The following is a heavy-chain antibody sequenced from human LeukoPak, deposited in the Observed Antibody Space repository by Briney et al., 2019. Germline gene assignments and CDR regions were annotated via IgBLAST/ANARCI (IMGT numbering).Heavy chain of an antibody. J-gene: IGHJ4*02. Sequence: PSETLSLTCAVYGGSFSGYYWSWIRQPPGKGLEWIGEINHSGSTNYNPSLKSRVTISVDTSKNQFSLKLSSVTAADTAVYYCARGGGYHSSGWYGSYYFDYWGQGTLVTVSS. V-gene: IGHV4-34*01. CDR3: ARGGGYHSSGWYGSYYFDY. D-gene: IGHD6-19*01. CDR2: INHSGST. CDR1: GGSFSGYY.